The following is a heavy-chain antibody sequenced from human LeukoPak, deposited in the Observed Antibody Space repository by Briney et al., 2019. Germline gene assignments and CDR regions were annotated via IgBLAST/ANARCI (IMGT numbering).Heavy chain of an antibody. CDR2: INPSGGST. CDR3: ARDRASDFWSGYFLNWFDP. Sequence: ASVKVSCKASGYTFTSYYMHWVRRAPGQGLEWMGIINPSGGSTSYAQKFQGRVTMTRDTSTSTVYMELSSLRSEDTAVYYCARDRASDFWSGYFLNWFDPWGQGTLVTVSS. D-gene: IGHD3-3*01. J-gene: IGHJ5*02. CDR1: GYTFTSYY. V-gene: IGHV1-46*01.